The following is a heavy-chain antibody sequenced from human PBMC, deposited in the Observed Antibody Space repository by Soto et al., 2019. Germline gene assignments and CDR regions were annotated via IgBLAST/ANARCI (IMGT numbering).Heavy chain of an antibody. CDR2: ISSSSSYI. V-gene: IGHV3-21*01. D-gene: IGHD2-15*01. J-gene: IGHJ3*02. CDR1: GFTFSSYS. Sequence: GGSLRLSCAASGFTFSSYSMNWVRHAPGKGLEWVSSISSSSSYIYYADSVKGRFTISRDNAKNSLYLQMNSLRAEDTAVYYCARDFDGGGAFDIWGQGXMVTVSS. CDR3: ARDFDGGGAFDI.